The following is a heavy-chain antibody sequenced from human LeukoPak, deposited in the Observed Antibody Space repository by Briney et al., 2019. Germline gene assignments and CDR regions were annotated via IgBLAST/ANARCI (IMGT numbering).Heavy chain of an antibody. CDR1: GYTFTICG. D-gene: IGHD2-8*01. Sequence: ASVKVSCNASGYTFTICGISLERQAPGQGLGLMGWISAYNGTTNYAQKLQGRVTMTTDASTSTAYMALRRLRSDDTAVYYCARESLGYCSNGVCYGDYWGQGTLVTVSS. CDR2: ISAYNGTT. V-gene: IGHV1-18*01. J-gene: IGHJ4*02. CDR3: ARESLGYCSNGVCYGDY.